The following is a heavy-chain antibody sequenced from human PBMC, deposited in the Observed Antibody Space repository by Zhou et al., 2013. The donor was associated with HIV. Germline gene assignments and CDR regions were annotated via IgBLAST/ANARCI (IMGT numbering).Heavy chain of an antibody. CDR1: GYTFTSYG. J-gene: IGHJ4*02. D-gene: IGHD3-3*01. CDR3: ATMPPREITIFGVVTPRYFDY. CDR2: ISAYNGNT. V-gene: IGHV1-18*01. Sequence: QVQLVQSGAEVKKPGASVKVSCKASGYTFTSYGISWVRQAPGQGLEWMGWISAYNGNTNYAQKLQGRVTMTTDTSTSTAYMELRSLRSDDTAVYYCATMPPREITIFGVVTPRYFDYWGQGTLVTVSS.